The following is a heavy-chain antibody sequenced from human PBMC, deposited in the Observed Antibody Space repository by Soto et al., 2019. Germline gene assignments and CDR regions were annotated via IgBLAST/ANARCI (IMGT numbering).Heavy chain of an antibody. D-gene: IGHD6-13*01. CDR1: GYRFTSYW. V-gene: IGHV5-10-1*01. CDR2: IDPSDSYT. J-gene: IGHJ5*02. CDR3: ARTGRYSSSWHRGWFDP. Sequence: PGESLKISYKGSGYRFTSYWISWVRQMPGKGLEWMGRIDPSDSYTNYSPSFQGHVTISADKSISTAYLQWSSLKASDTAMYYCARTGRYSSSWHRGWFDPWGQGTLVTVSS.